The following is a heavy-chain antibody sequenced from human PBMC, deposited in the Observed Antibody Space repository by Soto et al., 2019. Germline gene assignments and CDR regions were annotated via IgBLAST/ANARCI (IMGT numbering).Heavy chain of an antibody. J-gene: IGHJ4*02. Sequence: GGSLRLSCAASGFTFSSYGMHWVRQAPGKGLEWVAVIWYDGSNKYYADSVKGRFTISRDNSKNTLYLQMNSLRAEDTAVYYCARGPPRRYYFDYWGQGTLVTVSS. CDR3: ARGPPRRYYFDY. CDR1: GFTFSSYG. V-gene: IGHV3-33*01. CDR2: IWYDGSNK.